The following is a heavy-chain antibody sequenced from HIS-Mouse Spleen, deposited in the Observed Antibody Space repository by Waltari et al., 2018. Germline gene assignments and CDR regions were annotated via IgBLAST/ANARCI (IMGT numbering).Heavy chain of an antibody. Sequence: QLQLQESGPGLVKPSETLSLTCTVSGGSISSSSYYWGWILHPPGKGLEWMGSIYYSGSTYYNPSLKSRVTISVDTSKNQFSLKLSSVTAADTAVYYCAREIPYSSSWYDWYFDLWGRGTLVTVSS. J-gene: IGHJ2*01. V-gene: IGHV4-39*07. CDR1: GGSISSSSYY. D-gene: IGHD6-13*01. CDR2: IYYSGST. CDR3: AREIPYSSSWYDWYFDL.